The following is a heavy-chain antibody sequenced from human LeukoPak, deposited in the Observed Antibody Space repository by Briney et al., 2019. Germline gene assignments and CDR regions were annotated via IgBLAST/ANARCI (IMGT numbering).Heavy chain of an antibody. CDR3: ARLGGLRGAFDI. J-gene: IGHJ3*02. D-gene: IGHD3-16*01. CDR2: IYYSGST. Sequence: SQTLSLTCAVSGGSISSGGYSWSWIRQPPGKGLEWIGYIYYSGSTYYNPSLKSRVTISVDTSKNQFSLKLSSVTAADTAVYYCARLGGLRGAFDIWGQGTMVTVSS. CDR1: GGSISSGGYS. V-gene: IGHV4-30-2*03.